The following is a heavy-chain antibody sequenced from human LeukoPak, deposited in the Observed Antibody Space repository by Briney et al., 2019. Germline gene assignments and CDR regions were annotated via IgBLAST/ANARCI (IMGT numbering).Heavy chain of an antibody. CDR3: ARAGYYRFDY. J-gene: IGHJ4*02. Sequence: GGSLRLSCAASGFTFSNSWVHWVRHAPGKGLMWLSRINSDGSTIDYADSVKGRFTTSRDNAKNTLYLQMNSLRAEDTAAYYCARAGYYRFDYWGQGTLVTVSS. CDR2: INSDGSTI. D-gene: IGHD3-10*01. V-gene: IGHV3-74*01. CDR1: GFTFSNSW.